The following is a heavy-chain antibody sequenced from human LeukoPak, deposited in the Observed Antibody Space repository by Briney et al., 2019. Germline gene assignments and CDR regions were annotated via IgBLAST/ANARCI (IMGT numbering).Heavy chain of an antibody. J-gene: IGHJ4*02. CDR2: INHSGST. CDR3: ARGGINYYDSSGYFEDYFDY. D-gene: IGHD3-22*01. CDR1: GGSFSGYY. Sequence: SETLSLTCAVYGGSFSGYYWSWIRQPPGKGLEWIGEINHSGSTNYNPSLKSRVTISVDTSKNQSSLKLSSVTAADTAVYYCARGGINYYDSSGYFEDYFDYWGQGTLVTVSS. V-gene: IGHV4-34*01.